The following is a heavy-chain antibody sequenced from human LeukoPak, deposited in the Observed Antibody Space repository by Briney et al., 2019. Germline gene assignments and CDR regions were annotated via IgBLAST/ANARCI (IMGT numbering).Heavy chain of an antibody. V-gene: IGHV4-59*11. CDR3: AGLLGRGDAFDI. CDR1: GGSISIHY. J-gene: IGHJ3*02. CDR2: INYSGST. Sequence: SETLSLTCTVSGGSISIHYWSWIRQPPGKGLQWIGYINYSGSTKYNPSLESRVSISVDTSKNQFSLKLSSVTAADTAVYYCAGLLGRGDAFDIWGQGTMVTVSS.